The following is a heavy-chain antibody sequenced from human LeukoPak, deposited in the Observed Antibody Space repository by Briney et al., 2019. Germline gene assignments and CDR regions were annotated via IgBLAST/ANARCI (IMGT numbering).Heavy chain of an antibody. V-gene: IGHV1-69*01. CDR1: GGTFSSYA. J-gene: IGHJ6*03. Sequence: GASVKVSCKASGGTFSSYAISWVRQAPGQGLEWMGGIIPIFGTANYAQKFQGRVTITADESTSTAYMELSSLRSEDTAVYYCARVVVPAAHPYYYYMDVWGKGTTVTVSS. CDR2: IIPIFGTA. D-gene: IGHD2-2*01. CDR3: ARVVVPAAHPYYYYMDV.